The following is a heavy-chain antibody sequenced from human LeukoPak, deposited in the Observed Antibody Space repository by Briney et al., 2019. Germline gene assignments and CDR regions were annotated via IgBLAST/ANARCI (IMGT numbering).Heavy chain of an antibody. CDR2: ISISSSYT. CDR1: GFTVSDYY. V-gene: IGHV3-11*06. J-gene: IGHJ4*02. D-gene: IGHD5-18*01. CDR3: ARGRGLQLIDY. Sequence: GASLRLSCAASGFTVSDYYMSWVRQAPGEGLEWVSYISISSSYTNYAASVKGRFTISTENAKNSLYLQMNSLRAEDTAVYYCARGRGLQLIDYWGQGTLVTVSS.